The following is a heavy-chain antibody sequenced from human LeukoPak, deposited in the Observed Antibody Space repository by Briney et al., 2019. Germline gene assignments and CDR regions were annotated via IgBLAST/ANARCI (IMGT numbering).Heavy chain of an antibody. CDR2: IKQDGREK. J-gene: IGHJ4*02. Sequence: GGSLRLSCVASEFTFSRYWMSWVRQAPGKGLEWVANIKQDGREKYYGDSVKGRFTISRDNAKNSLYLQMNSLRAEDTAVYYCAKNPPLASRVVVIFFDYWGQGTLVTVSS. CDR1: EFTFSRYW. D-gene: IGHD3-22*01. CDR3: AKNPPLASRVVVIFFDY. V-gene: IGHV3-7*01.